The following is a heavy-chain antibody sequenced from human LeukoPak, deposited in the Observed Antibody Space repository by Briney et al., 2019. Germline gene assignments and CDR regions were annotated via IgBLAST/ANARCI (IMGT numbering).Heavy chain of an antibody. D-gene: IGHD6-13*01. Sequence: GASVKVSRKASGYTFTSYYMHWVRQAPGQGLEWMGIINPSGGSTSYAQKFQGRVTMTRDTSTSTVYMELSSLRSEDTAVYYCASSAGGGAFDYWGQGTLVTVSS. CDR2: INPSGGST. CDR3: ASSAGGGAFDY. V-gene: IGHV1-46*01. CDR1: GYTFTSYY. J-gene: IGHJ4*02.